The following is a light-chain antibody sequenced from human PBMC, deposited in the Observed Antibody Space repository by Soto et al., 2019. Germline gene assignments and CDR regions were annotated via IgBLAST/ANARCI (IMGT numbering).Light chain of an antibody. CDR2: EVS. CDR1: SSDVGGYNY. J-gene: IGLJ3*02. V-gene: IGLV2-14*01. CDR3: SSYTSSSTQV. Sequence: QSALTQPASVSGSPGQSITISCTGTSSDVGGYNYVSWYQQHPGKAPKLMIYEVSNRPSGVSNRSSGSKSGNTASLTISVLHADDEADYYCSSYTSSSTQVFGGGTKLTVL.